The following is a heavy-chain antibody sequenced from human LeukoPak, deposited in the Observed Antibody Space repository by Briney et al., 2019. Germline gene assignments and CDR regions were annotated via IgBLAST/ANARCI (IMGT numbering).Heavy chain of an antibody. CDR1: GYSISSGYY. CDR2: IYHSGST. CDR3: ARQTAYYYYYMDV. Sequence: PSETLSLTCTVSGYSISSGYYWGWIRQPPGKGLEWIGSIYHSGSTYYNPSLKSRVTISVDTSKNQFSLKLSSVTAADTAVYYCARQTAYYYYYMDVWGKGTTVTVSS. V-gene: IGHV4-38-2*02. J-gene: IGHJ6*03.